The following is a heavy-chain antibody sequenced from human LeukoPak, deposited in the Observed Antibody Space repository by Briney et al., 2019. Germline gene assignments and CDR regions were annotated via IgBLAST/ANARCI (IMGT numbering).Heavy chain of an antibody. CDR1: GFTFSSYS. CDR2: IRSSSSYI. V-gene: IGHV3-21*01. CDR3: AIGGDAYGSGKSNWFDP. Sequence: GGSLRLSCAASGFTFSSYSVNWVRQAPGKGLEWVSSIRSSSSYIYYTDSVKGRFTISRDNAKNSLYLQMNSLRAEDTAVYYCAIGGDAYGSGKSNWFDPWGQGTLVTVSS. D-gene: IGHD3-10*01. J-gene: IGHJ5*02.